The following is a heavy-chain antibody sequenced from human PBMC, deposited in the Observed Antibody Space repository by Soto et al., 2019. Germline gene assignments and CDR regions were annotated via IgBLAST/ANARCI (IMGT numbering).Heavy chain of an antibody. J-gene: IGHJ4*02. D-gene: IGHD6-13*01. Sequence: SETLSLTCTVSGDSISGYYWSWIRQPPGKGLEWIAYIYDSGTTNYNPSLKSRVTISRDTSKNQVSLELTSVTAADTAVYYCARHSQMLVAQPFDYRGQGTLVTVSS. CDR2: IYDSGTT. V-gene: IGHV4-59*08. CDR3: ARHSQMLVAQPFDY. CDR1: GDSISGYY.